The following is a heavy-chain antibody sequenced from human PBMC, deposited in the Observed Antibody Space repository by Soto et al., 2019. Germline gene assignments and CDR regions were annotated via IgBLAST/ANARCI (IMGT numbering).Heavy chain of an antibody. D-gene: IGHD6-19*01. V-gene: IGHV1-18*01. CDR1: GYTFASYG. Sequence: VASVKVSCKASGYTFASYGISWVRQAPGQGLEWMGWISAYNGNTNYAQKLQGRVTMTTDTSTSTAYMELRSLRSDDTAVYYCARPVAGTDWFDPWGQGTLVTVSS. J-gene: IGHJ5*02. CDR2: ISAYNGNT. CDR3: ARPVAGTDWFDP.